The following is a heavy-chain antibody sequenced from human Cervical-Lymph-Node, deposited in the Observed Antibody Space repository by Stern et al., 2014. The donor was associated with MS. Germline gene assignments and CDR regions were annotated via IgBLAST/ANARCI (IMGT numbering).Heavy chain of an antibody. CDR3: ARTDKYCSSASCSGNWFDP. Sequence: QLVESGAEVKKPGSSVKVSCKASGGTFRSYGIRWVRQAPGQGLERMGGILPIFGTANYAQEFQGRVTITADESTSTADMELSSLRSEDTAVYYCARTDKYCSSASCSGNWFDPWGQGTLVTVSS. D-gene: IGHD2-2*01. CDR2: ILPIFGTA. CDR1: GGTFRSYG. J-gene: IGHJ5*02. V-gene: IGHV1-69*01.